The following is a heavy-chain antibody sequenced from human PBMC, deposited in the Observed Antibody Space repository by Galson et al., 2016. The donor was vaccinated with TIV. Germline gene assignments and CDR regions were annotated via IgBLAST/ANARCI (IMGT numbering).Heavy chain of an antibody. J-gene: IGHJ5*02. V-gene: IGHV3-48*04. CDR2: ISDSSDTI. CDR3: ARDKERSGWYFWFDP. Sequence: SLRLSCAASGFTFSSYSMTWVRQAPGKGLEWVSYISDSSDTIYYGDSVKGRFTISRDNAKNSVYLQMNNLRTEDTGVYYCARDKERSGWYFWFDPWGQGTVVTVSS. D-gene: IGHD6-19*01. CDR1: GFTFSSYS.